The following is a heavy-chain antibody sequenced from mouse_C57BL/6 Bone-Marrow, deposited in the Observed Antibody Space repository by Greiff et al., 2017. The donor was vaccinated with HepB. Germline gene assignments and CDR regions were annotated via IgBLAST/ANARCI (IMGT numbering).Heavy chain of an antibody. CDR1: GYAFTNYL. J-gene: IGHJ3*01. D-gene: IGHD1-1*01. CDR3: ARSGDYGSRFAY. CDR2: INPGSGGT. Sequence: QVQLKQSGAELVRPGTSVKVSCKASGYAFTNYLIEWVKQRPGQGLEWIGVINPGSGGTNYNEKFKGKATLTADKSSSTAYMQLSSLTSEDSAVYVCARSGDYGSRFAYWGQGTLVTVSA. V-gene: IGHV1-54*01.